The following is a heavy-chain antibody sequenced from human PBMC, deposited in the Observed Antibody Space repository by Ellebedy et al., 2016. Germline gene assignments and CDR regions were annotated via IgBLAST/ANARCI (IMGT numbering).Heavy chain of an antibody. Sequence: GGSLRLPXKGSGYSFTSYWIGWVRQMPGKGLEWMGIIYPGDSDTRYSPSFQGQVTISADKSISTAYLQWSSLKASDTAIYYCARLTIFGVVIFEYWGQGTLVTVSS. CDR1: GYSFTSYW. CDR2: IYPGDSDT. J-gene: IGHJ4*02. CDR3: ARLTIFGVVIFEY. V-gene: IGHV5-51*01. D-gene: IGHD3-3*01.